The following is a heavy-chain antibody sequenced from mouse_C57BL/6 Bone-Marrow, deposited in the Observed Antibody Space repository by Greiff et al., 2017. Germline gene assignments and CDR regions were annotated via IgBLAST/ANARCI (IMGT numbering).Heavy chain of an antibody. Sequence: QVQLQQPGAELVKPGASVKLSCKASGYTFTSYWMHWVKQRPGQGLEWIGMVHPNSGSTNYNEKFKSKATLTVDKSSSTAYMQLSSLTSEDSAVYYCARYDVYYVDYWGQGTTLTVSS. CDR1: GYTFTSYW. D-gene: IGHD2-3*01. J-gene: IGHJ2*01. V-gene: IGHV1-64*01. CDR2: VHPNSGST. CDR3: ARYDVYYVDY.